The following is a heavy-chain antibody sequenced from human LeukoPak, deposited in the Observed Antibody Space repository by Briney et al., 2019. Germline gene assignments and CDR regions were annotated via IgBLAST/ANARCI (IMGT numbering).Heavy chain of an antibody. CDR1: GGSISSHY. CDR3: ASTPGYCSSTSCYRYYFDY. J-gene: IGHJ4*02. Sequence: PSETLSLTCTVSGGSISSHYWSWIRQPPGKGLEWIGYIYYSGSTNYNPSLKSRVTISVDTSKNQFSLKLSSVTAADTAVYYCASTPGYCSSTSCYRYYFDYWGQGTLVAVSS. D-gene: IGHD2-2*01. V-gene: IGHV4-59*11. CDR2: IYYSGST.